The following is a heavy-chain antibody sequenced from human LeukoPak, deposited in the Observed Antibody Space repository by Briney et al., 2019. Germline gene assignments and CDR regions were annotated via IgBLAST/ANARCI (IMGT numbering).Heavy chain of an antibody. CDR3: ARGHRSRRYYYYYMDV. Sequence: ASVKVSCKASGYTFTSYDINWVRQATGQGLEWMGWMNPNSGNTGYAQKFQGRVTITRNTSISTAYMELSSLRSEDTAVYYCARGHRSRRYYYYYMDVWGKGTTVTVSS. CDR2: MNPNSGNT. CDR1: GYTFTSYD. J-gene: IGHJ6*03. D-gene: IGHD6-13*01. V-gene: IGHV1-8*03.